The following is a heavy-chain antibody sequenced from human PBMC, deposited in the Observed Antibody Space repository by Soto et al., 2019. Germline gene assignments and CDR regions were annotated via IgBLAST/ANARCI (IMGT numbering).Heavy chain of an antibody. CDR2: IKQDGSEK. CDR3: ASRDITMVRGVYYYYGMDV. J-gene: IGHJ6*02. CDR1: GFTFSSYW. Sequence: EVQLVESGGGLVQPGGSLRLSCAASGFTFSSYWMSWVRQAPGKGLEWVANIKQDGSEKYYVDSVKGRFTISRDNAKNSLYLQMNSLRAEDTVVYYCASRDITMVRGVYYYYGMDVWGQGITVTVSS. D-gene: IGHD3-10*01. V-gene: IGHV3-7*05.